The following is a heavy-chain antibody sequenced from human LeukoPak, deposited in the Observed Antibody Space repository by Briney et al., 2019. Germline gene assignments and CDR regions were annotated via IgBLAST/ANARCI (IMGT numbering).Heavy chain of an antibody. CDR2: ISSSSSYI. J-gene: IGHJ4*02. V-gene: IGHV3-21*01. CDR3: ARQTYYDSSGYYSPY. D-gene: IGHD3-22*01. Sequence: GGSLRLSCAASGFTFSSYNMNWVRQAPGKGLEWVSSISSSSSYIYYADSVKGRFTISRDNAKNSLYLQMNSLRAEDTAVYYCARQTYYDSSGYYSPYWGQGTLVTVSS. CDR1: GFTFSSYN.